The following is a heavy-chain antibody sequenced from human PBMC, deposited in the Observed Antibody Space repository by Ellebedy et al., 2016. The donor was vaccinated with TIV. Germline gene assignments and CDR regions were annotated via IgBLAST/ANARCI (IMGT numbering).Heavy chain of an antibody. J-gene: IGHJ4*02. Sequence: GESLKISCAASGFSVTNNYMSWVRQAPGQGLEWVSLIYAGGTTNYADSVKGRFTISRDTSNNTVHLEMNSLRAEDTAIYYCARVGILRWYYFDSWGQGTLVTVSS. CDR2: IYAGGTT. V-gene: IGHV3-53*01. D-gene: IGHD3-9*01. CDR1: GFSVTNNY. CDR3: ARVGILRWYYFDS.